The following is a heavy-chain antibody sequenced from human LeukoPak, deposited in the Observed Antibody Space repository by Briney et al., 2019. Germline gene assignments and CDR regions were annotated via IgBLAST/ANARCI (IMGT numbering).Heavy chain of an antibody. V-gene: IGHV4-59*02. CDR1: GGSVSSYF. D-gene: IGHD3-16*01. CDR2: MYYSGST. CDR3: ARDSGGGWFDP. Sequence: SETLSLTCTVSGGSVSSYFWSWIRQPPGKGLEWIGYMYYSGSTNYNPSLKSRVTMSVDTSKNQFSLKLTSVTAADTAVYYCARDSGGGWFDPWGQGTLVTVSS. J-gene: IGHJ5*02.